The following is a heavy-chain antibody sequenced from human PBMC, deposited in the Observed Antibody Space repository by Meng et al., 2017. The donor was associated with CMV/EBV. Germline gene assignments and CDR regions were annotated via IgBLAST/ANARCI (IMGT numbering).Heavy chain of an antibody. J-gene: IGHJ4*02. CDR1: GFTVSSNY. Sequence: GGSLRLSCAASGFTVSSNYMSWVRQAPGKGLEWVSVIYSGGSTYYADSVKGRFTISRDNSKNTLYLQMNSLRAEDTAVYYCVRARGYSGYDLYYFDYWGQGTLITVSS. CDR2: IYSGGST. D-gene: IGHD5-12*01. CDR3: VRARGYSGYDLYYFDY. V-gene: IGHV3-66*02.